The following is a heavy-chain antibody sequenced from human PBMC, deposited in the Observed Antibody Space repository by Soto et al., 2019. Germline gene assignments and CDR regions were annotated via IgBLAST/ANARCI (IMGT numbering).Heavy chain of an antibody. CDR2: INAGNGNT. CDR3: AGERVPDAMRNNWFDP. V-gene: IGHV1-3*01. D-gene: IGHD2-2*01. Sequence: GASVKVSCKASGYTFTSYAMHWVRQAPGQRLEWMGWINAGNGNTKYSQKFQGRVTITRDTSASTAYMELSSLRSEDTAVYYCAGERVPDAMRNNWFDPWGQGTLVTVSS. J-gene: IGHJ5*02. CDR1: GYTFTSYA.